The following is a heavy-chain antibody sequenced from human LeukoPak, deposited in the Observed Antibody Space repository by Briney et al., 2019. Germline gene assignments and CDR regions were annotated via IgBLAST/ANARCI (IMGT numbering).Heavy chain of an antibody. CDR2: INWNGGST. CDR1: GFTFDDYG. V-gene: IGHV3-20*04. J-gene: IGHJ4*02. Sequence: GGSLRLFCAASGFTFDDYGMSWVRQAPGKGLEWVSGINWNGGSTGYADSVKGRFTISRDNAKNSLYLQMNSLRAEDTALYYCARDLSTWGGYGWNFDYWGQGTLVTVSS. D-gene: IGHD3-3*01. CDR3: ARDLSTWGGYGWNFDY.